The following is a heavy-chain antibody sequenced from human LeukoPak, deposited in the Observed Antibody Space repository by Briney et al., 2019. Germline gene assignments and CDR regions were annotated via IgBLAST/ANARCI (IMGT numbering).Heavy chain of an antibody. CDR3: ARGPGITMIVVVTGHY. CDR2: INPNSGGT. V-gene: IGHV1-2*02. CDR1: GYTFTGYY. D-gene: IGHD3-22*01. J-gene: IGHJ4*02. Sequence: ASVKVSCKASGYTFTGYYMHWMRQAPGQGLEWMGWINPNSGGTNYAQKFQGRVTMTRDTSISTAYMELSRLRSDDTAVYYCARGPGITMIVVVTGHYWGQGTLVTVSS.